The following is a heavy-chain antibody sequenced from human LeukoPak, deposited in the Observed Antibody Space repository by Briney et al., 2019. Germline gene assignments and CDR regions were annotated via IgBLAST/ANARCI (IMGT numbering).Heavy chain of an antibody. Sequence: GGNLSLSCAASGFTFSSIDMSRQRQAQGQDWEWGSDTSARGGSLYYGDSVQFRFTIYRANAKNTLYLHMHSLRATATAVYSCSRTAGIAAAADFDYWGQGTLVTVSS. V-gene: IGHV3-23*01. CDR1: GFTFSSID. D-gene: IGHD6-13*01. J-gene: IGHJ4*02. CDR2: TSARGGSL. CDR3: SRTAGIAAAADFDY.